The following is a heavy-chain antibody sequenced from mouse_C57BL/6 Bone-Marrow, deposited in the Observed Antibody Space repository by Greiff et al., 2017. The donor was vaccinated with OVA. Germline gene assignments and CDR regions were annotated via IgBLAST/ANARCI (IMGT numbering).Heavy chain of an antibody. D-gene: IGHD1-1*01. CDR3: ARSPIYYYGSSFFYYAMDY. CDR2: ISYSGST. Sequence: DVQLQESGPGLAKPSQTLSLTCSVTGYSITSDYWNWIRKFPGNKLEYMGYISYSGSTYYNPSLKSRISITRDTSKNQYYLQLNSVTTEDTATYYCARSPIYYYGSSFFYYAMDYWGQGTSVTVSS. CDR1: GYSITSDY. J-gene: IGHJ4*01. V-gene: IGHV3-8*01.